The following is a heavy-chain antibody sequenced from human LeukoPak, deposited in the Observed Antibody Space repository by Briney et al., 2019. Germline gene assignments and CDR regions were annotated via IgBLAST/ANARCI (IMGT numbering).Heavy chain of an antibody. CDR2: IYHSGST. V-gene: IGHV4-4*02. D-gene: IGHD3-3*01. CDR3: ARMVYDFWSGYYSFDY. J-gene: IGHJ4*02. CDR1: GGSISSSNW. Sequence: PSGTLSLTCAVSGGSISSSNWWSWVRQPPGKGLEWIGEIYHSGSTNYNPSLKSRVTISVDKSKNQFSLKLSSVTAADTAVYYCARMVYDFWSGYYSFDYWGQGTLVTVSS.